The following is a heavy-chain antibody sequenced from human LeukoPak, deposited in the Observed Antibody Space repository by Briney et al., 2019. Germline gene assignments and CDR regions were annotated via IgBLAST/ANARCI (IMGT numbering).Heavy chain of an antibody. D-gene: IGHD6-13*01. CDR1: GLIVSSNH. V-gene: IGHV3-53*01. Sequence: GGSRRLSCAATGLIVSSNHMAWVRQAPGKGLECVSVIYTGGITYYADSVSGRFTISRDNSKNTLFLQMNNLRVEDTALYYCARDHAPAGGGLDYWGLGTQVTVSS. CDR3: ARDHAPAGGGLDY. CDR2: IYTGGIT. J-gene: IGHJ4*01.